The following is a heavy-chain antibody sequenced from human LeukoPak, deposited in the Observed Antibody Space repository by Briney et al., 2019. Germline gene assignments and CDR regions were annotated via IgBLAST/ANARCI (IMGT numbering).Heavy chain of an antibody. V-gene: IGHV1-2*06. J-gene: IGHJ2*01. D-gene: IGHD2-2*01. CDR3: ARDVVVPAANWYFDL. CDR2: TNPNSGGT. Sequence: ASVKVSCKASGYTFTGYYMHWVRQAPGQGLEWMGRTNPNSGGTNYAQKFQGRVTMTRDTSISTAYMELSRLRSDDTAVYYCARDVVVPAANWYFDLWGRGTLVTVSS. CDR1: GYTFTGYY.